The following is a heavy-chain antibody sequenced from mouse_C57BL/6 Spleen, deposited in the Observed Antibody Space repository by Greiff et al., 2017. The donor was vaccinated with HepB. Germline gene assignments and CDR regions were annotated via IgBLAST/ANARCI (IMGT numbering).Heavy chain of an antibody. V-gene: IGHV3-6*01. J-gene: IGHJ3*01. Sequence: EVKLEESGPGLVKPSQSLSLTCSVTGYSITSGYYWNWIRQFPGNKLEWMGYISYDGSNNYNPSLKNRISITRDTSKNQFFLKLNSVTTEDTATYYCAREEDYFAYWGQGTLVTVSA. CDR1: GYSITSGYY. CDR2: ISYDGSN. D-gene: IGHD2-13*01. CDR3: AREEDYFAY.